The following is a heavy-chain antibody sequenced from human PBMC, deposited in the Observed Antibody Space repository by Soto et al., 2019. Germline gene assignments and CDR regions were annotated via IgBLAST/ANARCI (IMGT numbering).Heavy chain of an antibody. CDR2: IYYSGST. CDR1: GGSISSSSCC. J-gene: IGHJ4*02. V-gene: IGHV4-39*01. CDR3: ARSDIVATITAFDY. Sequence: SETLSLSCTVSGGSISSSSCCWVWIRQPPGKGLEWIGSIYYSGSTYYNPSLKSRVTISVDTSKNQFSLKLSSVTAADTAVYYCARSDIVATITAFDYWGQGTLVTVSS. D-gene: IGHD5-12*01.